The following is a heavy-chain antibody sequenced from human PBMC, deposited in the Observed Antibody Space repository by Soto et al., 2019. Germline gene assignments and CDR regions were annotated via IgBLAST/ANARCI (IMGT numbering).Heavy chain of an antibody. CDR3: ARWSFLDY. V-gene: IGHV3-23*01. CDR2: ISGSDGKT. Sequence: GGSLRLSCAASGFSLTRYALSWVRQAPGKGLEWVSTISGSDGKTYYADSVKGRFSISRDTSKTTLYLQMNSLRVEDTAVYYCARWSFLDYWGQGTRVTVSS. CDR1: GFSLTRYA. D-gene: IGHD1-26*01. J-gene: IGHJ4*02.